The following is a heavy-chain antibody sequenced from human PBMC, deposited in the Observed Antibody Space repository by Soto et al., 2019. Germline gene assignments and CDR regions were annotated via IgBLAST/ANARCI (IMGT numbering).Heavy chain of an antibody. CDR3: ARNGYYFCLGSYYSKWPTNYYYYYMDV. D-gene: IGHD3-10*01. CDR1: GGSISSGGYY. CDR2: IYYSGST. Sequence: SETLSLTCTVSGGSISSGGYYWSWIRQHPGKGLEWIGYIYYSGSTYYNPSLKSRVTISVDTSKNQFSLKLSSVTAADTAVYYFARNGYYFCLGSYYSKWPTNYYYYYMDVWGKGTTVTVSS. J-gene: IGHJ6*03. V-gene: IGHV4-31*03.